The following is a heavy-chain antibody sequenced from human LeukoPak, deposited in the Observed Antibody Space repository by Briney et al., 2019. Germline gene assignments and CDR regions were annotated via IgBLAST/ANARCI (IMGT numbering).Heavy chain of an antibody. V-gene: IGHV3-23*01. Sequence: GGSLRLSCAASGFTFSSYAMSWVRQAPGKGLEWVSAISGSGGSTYYADSVKGRFTISRDNSKNTLYLQMNSLRAEGTAVYYCAKDKDYVWGSYRHSPSFDYWGQGTLVTVSS. CDR1: GFTFSSYA. J-gene: IGHJ4*02. CDR2: ISGSGGST. CDR3: AKDKDYVWGSYRHSPSFDY. D-gene: IGHD3-16*02.